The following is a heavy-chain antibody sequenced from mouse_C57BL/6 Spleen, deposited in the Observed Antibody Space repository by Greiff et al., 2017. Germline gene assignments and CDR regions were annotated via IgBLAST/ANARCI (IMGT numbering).Heavy chain of an antibody. J-gene: IGHJ1*03. Sequence: VQLQQPGAELVKPGASVKMSCKASGYTFTSYWITWVKQRPGQGLEWIGDIYPGSGSTNYNEKFKSKATLTVDTSSSTAYMQLSSLTSEDSAVYYCARGDYYSNPYWYFDVWGTGTTVTVSS. D-gene: IGHD2-5*01. CDR2: IYPGSGST. V-gene: IGHV1-55*01. CDR1: GYTFTSYW. CDR3: ARGDYYSNPYWYFDV.